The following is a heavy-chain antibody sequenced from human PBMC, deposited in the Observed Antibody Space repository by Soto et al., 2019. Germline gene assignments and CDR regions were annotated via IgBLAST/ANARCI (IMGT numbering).Heavy chain of an antibody. CDR1: GYTFNSHG. CDR3: ARGPGGATKPYYYYAVDV. V-gene: IGHV1-18*04. J-gene: IGHJ6*04. Sequence: QVHLVQSGGEVKKPGTSVKVSCKASGYTFNSHGISWVRQAPGQGLEWMGWINTYSGKTNYAQKFQGRVTMTTTTPTNTTYLELRSLRSGDTAVYYCARGPGGATKPYYYYAVDVWGKGAPITVSS. CDR2: INTYSGKT. D-gene: IGHD1-26*01.